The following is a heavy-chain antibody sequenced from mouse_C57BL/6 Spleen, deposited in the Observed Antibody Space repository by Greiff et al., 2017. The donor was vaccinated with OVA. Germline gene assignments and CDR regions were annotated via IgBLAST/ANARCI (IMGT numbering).Heavy chain of an antibody. J-gene: IGHJ2*01. Sequence: VQLQQSGTELVKPGASVKLSCKASGYTFTSYWMHWVKQRPGQGLEWIGNINPSNGGTNYNEKFKSKATLTVDKSSSTAYMQLSSLTSEDSAVYYCARGIYYDYDGGDYFDYWGQGTTLTVSS. D-gene: IGHD2-4*01. V-gene: IGHV1-53*01. CDR2: INPSNGGT. CDR3: ARGIYYDYDGGDYFDY. CDR1: GYTFTSYW.